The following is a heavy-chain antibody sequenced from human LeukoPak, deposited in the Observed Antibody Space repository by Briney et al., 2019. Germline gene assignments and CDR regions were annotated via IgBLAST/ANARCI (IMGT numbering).Heavy chain of an antibody. V-gene: IGHV3-53*01. D-gene: IGHD6-6*01. CDR2: IYSGGST. J-gene: IGHJ4*02. CDR1: GFTVSSNY. Sequence: PGGSLRLSCAASGFTVSSNYMSWVRQAPGKGLEWVSVIYSGGSTYYADSVKGRFTISRDNSKNTLYLQMNSLRAEDTAVYYCARGAARAGLDYWGQGTLDTVSS. CDR3: ARGAARAGLDY.